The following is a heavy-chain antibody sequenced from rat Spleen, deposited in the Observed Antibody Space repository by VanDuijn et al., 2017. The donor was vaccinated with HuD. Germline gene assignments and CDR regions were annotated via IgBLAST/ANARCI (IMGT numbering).Heavy chain of an antibody. CDR2: ISPSGGGT. J-gene: IGHJ4*01. CDR1: GFTFSNYG. D-gene: IGHD1-12*03. V-gene: IGHV5-19*01. CDR3: ARHHYDGYYHGPVLGIMDA. Sequence: EVHLVESGGGLVQPGRSLKLSCAASGFTFSNYGMHWIRQAPTKGLEWVASISPSGGGTYYPDSVKGRFTISRDNAKSTLYLQMDSLRSEDTAIYSCARHHYDGYYHGPVLGIMDAWGQGASVTVSS.